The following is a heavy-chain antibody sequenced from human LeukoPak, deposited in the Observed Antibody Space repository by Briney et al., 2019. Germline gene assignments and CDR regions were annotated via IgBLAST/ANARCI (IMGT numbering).Heavy chain of an antibody. V-gene: IGHV3-23*01. CDR2: IGGSGGSP. CDR3: ARGDCSGGSCYSTYYYYMDV. CDR1: GFTFNTYA. Sequence: GGSLRLSCEASGFTFNTYAMNWVRQAPGKGLEWVSVIGGSGGSPYYADSVKGRFTISRDNSKNTLYLQMNSLRAEDTAVYYCARGDCSGGSCYSTYYYYMDVWGKGTTVTVSS. J-gene: IGHJ6*03. D-gene: IGHD2-15*01.